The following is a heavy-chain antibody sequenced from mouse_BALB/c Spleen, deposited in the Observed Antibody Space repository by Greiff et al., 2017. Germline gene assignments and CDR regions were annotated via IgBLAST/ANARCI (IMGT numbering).Heavy chain of an antibody. Sequence: EVKLMESGGGLVQPGGSLKLSCAASGFDFSRYWMSWVRQAPGKGLEWIGEINPDSSTINYTPSLKDKFIISRDNAKNTLYLQMSKVRSEDTALYYCARPALYYGRGFAYWGQGTLVTVSA. CDR2: INPDSSTI. J-gene: IGHJ3*01. D-gene: IGHD1-1*01. V-gene: IGHV4-1*02. CDR3: ARPALYYGRGFAY. CDR1: GFDFSRYW.